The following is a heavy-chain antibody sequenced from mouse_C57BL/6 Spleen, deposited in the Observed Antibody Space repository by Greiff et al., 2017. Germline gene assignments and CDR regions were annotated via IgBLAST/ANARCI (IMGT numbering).Heavy chain of an antibody. D-gene: IGHD2-5*01. Sequence: VKLMESGPELVKPGASVKISCKASGYAFSSSWMNWVKQRPGKGLEWIGRIYPGDGDTKYNGKFKGKATLTADKSSSTAYMQLSSLTSEDSAVYFCASSNWGYWGQGTTLTVSS. CDR2: IYPGDGDT. CDR1: GYAFSSSW. V-gene: IGHV1-82*01. CDR3: ASSNWGY. J-gene: IGHJ2*01.